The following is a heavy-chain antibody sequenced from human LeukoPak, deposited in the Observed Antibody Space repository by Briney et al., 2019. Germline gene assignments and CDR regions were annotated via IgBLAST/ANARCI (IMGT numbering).Heavy chain of an antibody. CDR3: ATSGLRDRRDGY. Sequence: SETLSLTCTVSGGSISSYYWSWIRQPPGKGLEWIGYIYYSGSTNYNPSLKSRVTISVDTSKNQFSLKLSSVTAADTAVYYCATSGLRDRRDGYWGQGTLVTVSS. CDR1: GGSISSYY. CDR2: IYYSGST. D-gene: IGHD5-12*01. V-gene: IGHV4-59*01. J-gene: IGHJ4*02.